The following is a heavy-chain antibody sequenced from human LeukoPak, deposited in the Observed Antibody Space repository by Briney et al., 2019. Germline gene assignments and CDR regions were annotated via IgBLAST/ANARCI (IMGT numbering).Heavy chain of an antibody. Sequence: WGSLRLSCVASGFIFSDHPFHWVRQSPDKGLEWVALIGSDGTKKYYADSVQGRFTVSRENSKNTLFLQMNTLRADDTAVYFCARQMTSTRLFDSWGQGTLGGVSS. D-gene: IGHD5/OR15-5a*01. CDR1: GFIFSDHP. J-gene: IGHJ4*02. CDR3: ARQMTSTRLFDS. CDR2: IGSDGTKK. V-gene: IGHV3-30*04.